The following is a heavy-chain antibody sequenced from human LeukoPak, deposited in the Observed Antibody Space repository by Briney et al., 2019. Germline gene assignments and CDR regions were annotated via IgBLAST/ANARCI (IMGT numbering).Heavy chain of an antibody. J-gene: IGHJ5*02. V-gene: IGHV4-61*02. CDR3: ARRVNHDIVVVPAASNWFDP. D-gene: IGHD2-2*01. Sequence: SETLSLTCTVSGGSISSGSYYWSWIRQPAGKGLEWIGRIYTSGSTNYNPSLKSRVTISVDTSKNQFSLKLSSVTAADTAVYYCARRVNHDIVVVPAASNWFDPWGQGTLVTVSS. CDR1: GGSISSGSYY. CDR2: IYTSGST.